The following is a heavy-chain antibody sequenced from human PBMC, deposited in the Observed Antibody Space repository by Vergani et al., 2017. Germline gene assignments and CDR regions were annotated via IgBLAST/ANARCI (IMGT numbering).Heavy chain of an antibody. V-gene: IGHV3-23*01. CDR1: EFTFSNYA. J-gene: IGHJ4*02. CDR2: ISGSGVSA. D-gene: IGHD2-21*01. Sequence: EVQLLESGGGLVQPGGSLRLTCAASEFTFSNYAMNWVRQAPGKGLEWVSGISGSGVSAYYTDSVKGRFTISRDNSKNMLFLQMNNRRTEDSAIYYCTRHLPCGDGACLHFDQWGQGTQVTVSS. CDR3: TRHLPCGDGACLHFDQ.